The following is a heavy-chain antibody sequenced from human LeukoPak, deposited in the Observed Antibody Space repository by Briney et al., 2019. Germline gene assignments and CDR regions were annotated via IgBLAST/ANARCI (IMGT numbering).Heavy chain of an antibody. CDR3: ARDYREIHFWSGYRGSRWFGP. Sequence: PGGSLRLSCAASGFTLSDDYMSWIRQAPGKGLEWVSYISTTGGLIYYADSVKGRFTISRDNAKNSLYLQMNSLRADDTAVYYCARDYREIHFWSGYRGSRWFGPWGQGTLVTVSS. CDR2: ISTTGGLI. D-gene: IGHD3-3*02. V-gene: IGHV3-11*01. CDR1: GFTLSDDY. J-gene: IGHJ5*02.